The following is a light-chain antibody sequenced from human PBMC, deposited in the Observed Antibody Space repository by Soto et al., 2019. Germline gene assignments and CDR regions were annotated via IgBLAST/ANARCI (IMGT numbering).Light chain of an antibody. CDR3: VAWDDSLSGRSWV. V-gene: IGLV1-47*02. Sequence: QSVLTQPPSASGTPGQRVTISCSGSSSNIGSNHVYWYQQLPGTAPKLLIYGNNQWPSGVPDRFSGSKSGTSASLAISGLRSEDEADYYCVAWDDSLSGRSWVFGGGTKLTVL. CDR1: SSNIGSNH. J-gene: IGLJ3*02. CDR2: GNN.